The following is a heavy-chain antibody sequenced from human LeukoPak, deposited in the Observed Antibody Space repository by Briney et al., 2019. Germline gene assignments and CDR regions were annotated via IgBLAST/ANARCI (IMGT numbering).Heavy chain of an antibody. CDR3: ARDRRSGTRLFDY. CDR1: GFTFSDYY. Sequence: GGSLRLSCAASGFTFSDYYMSWIRQAPGKVLEWVSCISSSGSTVYYADSVKGRFTISRDNAKNSLYLEMNSLRAEDTAVYYCARDRRSGTRLFDYWGQGTLVTVSS. V-gene: IGHV3-11*01. D-gene: IGHD1-7*01. CDR2: ISSSGSTV. J-gene: IGHJ4*02.